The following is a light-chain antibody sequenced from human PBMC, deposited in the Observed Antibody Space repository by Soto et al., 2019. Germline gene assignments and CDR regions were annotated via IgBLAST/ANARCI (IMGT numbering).Light chain of an antibody. J-gene: IGKJ5*01. CDR2: KVS. Sequence: VVMTQSPLSLPVTLGQPASISCRSNQSLVHSDGIAYFSWFQQRPGRSPRRLIYKVSNRDSGVPVRFSGSGSGTDFALKISRVEAEDVGVYYCMQGTQWPITFGQGTRLEI. V-gene: IGKV2-30*02. CDR3: MQGTQWPIT. CDR1: QSLVHSDGIAY.